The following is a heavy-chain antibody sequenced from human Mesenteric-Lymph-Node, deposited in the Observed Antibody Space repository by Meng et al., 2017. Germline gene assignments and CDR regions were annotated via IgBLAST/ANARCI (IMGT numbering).Heavy chain of an antibody. D-gene: IGHD3-3*01. J-gene: IGHJ4*02. V-gene: IGHV3-23*01. CDR2: ISGGAETT. CDR1: GFTFNTYA. CDR3: AKGSYTSSFEAWH. Sequence: GESLKISCAASGFTFNTYAMSWVRQAPGKGLEWVSGISGGAETTYYADSAKGRFTISRDNSKNTLNLQMNSLRAEDTAVYYCAKGSYTSSFEAWHWGQGKLVNGYS.